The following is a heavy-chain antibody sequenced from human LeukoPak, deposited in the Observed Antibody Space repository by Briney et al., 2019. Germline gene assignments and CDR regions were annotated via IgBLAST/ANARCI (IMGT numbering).Heavy chain of an antibody. CDR1: GGSFSDYY. CDR3: ARVQDFETRGYYLGY. D-gene: IGHD3-22*01. CDR2: INHSGST. V-gene: IGHV4-34*01. J-gene: IGHJ4*01. Sequence: SETQSLTCAVYGGSFSDYYWNWIRQPPGKGLEWIGEINHSGSTNYNPSLKSRVTMSVDTFKNQFSLTLSSVTAADTAVYYCARVQDFETRGYYLGYWGHGTLVTVSS.